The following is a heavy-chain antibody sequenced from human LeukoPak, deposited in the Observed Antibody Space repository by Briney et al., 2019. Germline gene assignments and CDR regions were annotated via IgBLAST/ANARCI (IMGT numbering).Heavy chain of an antibody. CDR3: TKGTKYSCTGGVCYPFDS. D-gene: IGHD2-8*02. Sequence: GGSLRLSCAASGFTFSDYAMGWVRQAPGKGLECLALIVGNGVNTYYADSVKGRFTISRDNSKNTLYLQMNSLRAEDTAVYYCTKGTKYSCTGGVCYPFDSWGQGTLVTVSS. J-gene: IGHJ4*02. CDR1: GFTFSDYA. V-gene: IGHV3-23*01. CDR2: IVGNGVNT.